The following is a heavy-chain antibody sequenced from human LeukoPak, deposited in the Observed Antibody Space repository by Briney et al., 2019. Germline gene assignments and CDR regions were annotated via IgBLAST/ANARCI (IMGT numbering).Heavy chain of an antibody. CDR2: IYYSGST. CDR1: GGSISSSSYY. Sequence: SETLSLTCTVSGGSISSSSYYWSWIRQRQGKGLEWIGSIYYSGSTYYNPSLKSRVTISVDTSKNQFSLKLSSVTAADTAVYYCAGPSGYYDSSGYANWFDPWGQGTLVTVSS. D-gene: IGHD3-22*01. J-gene: IGHJ5*02. V-gene: IGHV4-39*07. CDR3: AGPSGYYDSSGYANWFDP.